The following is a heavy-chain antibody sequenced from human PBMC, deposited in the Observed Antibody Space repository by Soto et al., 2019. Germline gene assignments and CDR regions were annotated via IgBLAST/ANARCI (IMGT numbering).Heavy chain of an antibody. CDR3: ARCGYSGYDAYLVLCYFVY. J-gene: IGHJ4*02. CDR2: IYPGDSDT. D-gene: IGHD5-12*01. Sequence: PGESMKISSAGSAYGFTSYWIGWVRKMPGKGLEGMGIIYPGDSDTRYSPSFQGQVPTSDAKSISTAYLQWSSLKASDTAMYYCARCGYSGYDAYLVLCYFVYWGQGTLVTVPS. CDR1: AYGFTSYW. V-gene: IGHV5-51*01.